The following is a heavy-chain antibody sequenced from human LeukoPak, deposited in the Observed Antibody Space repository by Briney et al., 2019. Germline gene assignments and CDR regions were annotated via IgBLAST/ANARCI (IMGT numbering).Heavy chain of an antibody. V-gene: IGHV3-23*01. Sequence: GGSLRLSCAASGFTVSSNYMSWVRQAPGKGLEWVSAISGSGGSTYYADSVKGRFTISRDNSKNTLYLQMNSLRAEDTAVYYCAKDPPRWLYYFDYWGQGTLVTVSS. CDR2: ISGSGGST. CDR1: GFTVSSNY. J-gene: IGHJ4*02. D-gene: IGHD6-19*01. CDR3: AKDPPRWLYYFDY.